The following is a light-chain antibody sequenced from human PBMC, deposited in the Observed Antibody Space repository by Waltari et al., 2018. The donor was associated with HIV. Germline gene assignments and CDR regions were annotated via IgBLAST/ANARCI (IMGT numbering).Light chain of an antibody. Sequence: SYELTQPPSVSVSPGQTARITCSGDALPRKYSYWYQQKPGQAPVLGIYKESERPSGFPERFSGSSAGTIVTLTISGVQAEDEADYYCESADSSGSWVFGGGTKLTVL. J-gene: IGLJ3*02. V-gene: IGLV3-25*03. CDR2: KES. CDR1: ALPRKY. CDR3: ESADSSGSWV.